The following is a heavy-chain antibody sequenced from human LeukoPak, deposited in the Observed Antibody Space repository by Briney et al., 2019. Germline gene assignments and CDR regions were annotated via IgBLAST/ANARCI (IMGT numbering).Heavy chain of an antibody. Sequence: PSETLSLTCTVSGGSFSSSSYYWGWIRQPPGKGLEWIGSSYNSGSAYYNPSRKSRVTISVDTSKNQFSLKLSSVTAADTAVYYCARHQSRYYDSSGYYPSPIDYWGQGTLVTVSS. CDR1: GGSFSSSSYY. V-gene: IGHV4-39*01. J-gene: IGHJ4*02. CDR2: SYNSGSA. D-gene: IGHD3-22*01. CDR3: ARHQSRYYDSSGYYPSPIDY.